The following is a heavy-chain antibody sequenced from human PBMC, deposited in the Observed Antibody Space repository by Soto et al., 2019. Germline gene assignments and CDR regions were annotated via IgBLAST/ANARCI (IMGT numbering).Heavy chain of an antibody. CDR3: ARVEGYYDSSGSVYYYYGMDV. CDR1: GFTFSSHG. V-gene: IGHV3-33*01. CDR2: IWYDGSNK. D-gene: IGHD3-22*01. Sequence: GGSLRLSCAASGFTFSSHGMHWVRQAPGKGLEWVAVIWYDGSNKYYADSVKGRFTISRDNSKNTLYLQMNSLRAEDTAVYYCARVEGYYDSSGSVYYYYGMDVWGQGTTVTVSS. J-gene: IGHJ6*02.